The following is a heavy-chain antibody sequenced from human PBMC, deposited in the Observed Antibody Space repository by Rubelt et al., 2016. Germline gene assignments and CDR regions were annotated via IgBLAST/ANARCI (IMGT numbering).Heavy chain of an antibody. CDR1: GGSFSGYY. D-gene: IGHD3-10*01. V-gene: IGHV4-34*01. J-gene: IGHJ5*02. Sequence: QVQLQQWGAGLLKPSETLSLTCAVYGGSFSGYYWSWIRQPPGKGLEWIGEINHSGSTNYNPSLKIRVTISVDTSKNQFSLKLSSVTAADTAVYYCARGGRYYGSGSYQRHNWFDPWGQGTLVTVSS. CDR2: INHSGST. CDR3: ARGGRYYGSGSYQRHNWFDP.